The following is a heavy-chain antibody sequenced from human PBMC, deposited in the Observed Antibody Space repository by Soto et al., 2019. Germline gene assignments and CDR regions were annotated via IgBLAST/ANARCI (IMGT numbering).Heavy chain of an antibody. CDR3: ARDATLGGLSDYYYYGMDV. CDR2: ISAYNGNT. CDR1: GYTFTSYG. J-gene: IGHJ6*02. Sequence: ASVKVSCKASGYTFTSYGISWVRQAPGQGLEWMGWISAYNGNTNYAQKLRGRVTMTTDTSTSTAYMELRSLRSDDTAVYYCARDATLGGLSDYYYYGMDVWGQGTTVTVSS. D-gene: IGHD3-16*01. V-gene: IGHV1-18*01.